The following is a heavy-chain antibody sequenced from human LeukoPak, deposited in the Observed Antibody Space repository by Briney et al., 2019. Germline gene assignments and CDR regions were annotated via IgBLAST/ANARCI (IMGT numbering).Heavy chain of an antibody. CDR1: GYTFTSYD. D-gene: IGHD5-12*01. V-gene: IGHV1-8*01. CDR2: MNPNSGNT. Sequence: ASVKVSCKASGYTFTSYDINWVRQATGQGLEWMGWMNPNSGNTGYAQKFQGRVTMTRNTSISTAYMELSSLRSEDTAVYYCAGGQVIVATVDYWGQGTLVTVSS. J-gene: IGHJ4*02. CDR3: AGGQVIVATVDY.